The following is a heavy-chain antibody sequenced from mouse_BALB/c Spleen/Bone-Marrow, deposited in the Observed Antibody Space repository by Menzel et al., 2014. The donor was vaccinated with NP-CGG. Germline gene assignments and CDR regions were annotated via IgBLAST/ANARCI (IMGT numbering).Heavy chain of an antibody. CDR3: ARFTTVVPFDY. Sequence: QVQLQQSGPGLVAPSQSPSIPCTVSGFSLTAYGVNWVRQPPGKGLEWLGMIRGDGTTDYNSALRSRLSISKDNSKSQVFLKMNSLQADDIARYYCARFTTVVPFDYWGQGTTLTVSS. CDR1: GFSLTAYG. CDR2: IRGDGTT. V-gene: IGHV2-6-7*01. J-gene: IGHJ2*01. D-gene: IGHD1-1*01.